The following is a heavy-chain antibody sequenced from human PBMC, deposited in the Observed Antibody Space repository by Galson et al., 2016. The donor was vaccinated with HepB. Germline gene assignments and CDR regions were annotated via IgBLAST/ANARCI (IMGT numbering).Heavy chain of an antibody. Sequence: QSGAEVTKPGGSLKISCQTSGFSFTSYWIGWVRQMPGKGLEWMGTIYPADSDTKYSPSFQGQVTISADKSTNTAYLQWRSLKASDTAMYYCARQAPPDILTGYYTFDYWGQGTLVTASS. CDR2: IYPADSDT. J-gene: IGHJ4*02. V-gene: IGHV5-51*01. CDR1: GFSFTSYW. D-gene: IGHD3-9*01. CDR3: ARQAPPDILTGYYTFDY.